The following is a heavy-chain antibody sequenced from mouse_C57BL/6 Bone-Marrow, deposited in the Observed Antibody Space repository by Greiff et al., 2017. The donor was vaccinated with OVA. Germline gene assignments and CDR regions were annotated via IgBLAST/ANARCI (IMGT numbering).Heavy chain of an antibody. CDR1: GYTFTSYW. V-gene: IGHV1-53*01. CDR3: ARGLPCYWYFDV. D-gene: IGHD2-2*01. Sequence: QVQLQQPGTELVKPGASVKLSCKASGYTFTSYWMHLVKQRPGQGLEWIGNINPSNGGTNYNEKFKSKATLTVDKSSSTAYMQLSSLTSEDSAVYYCARGLPCYWYFDVWGTGTTVTVSS. CDR2: INPSNGGT. J-gene: IGHJ1*03.